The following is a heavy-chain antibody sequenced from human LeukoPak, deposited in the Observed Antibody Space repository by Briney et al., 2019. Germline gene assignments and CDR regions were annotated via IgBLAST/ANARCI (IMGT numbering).Heavy chain of an antibody. CDR1: GASITGSY. V-gene: IGHV4-59*01. CDR3: ARGGWSLDF. Sequence: SETLSLTCTVSGASITGSYWSWIRQPPGKGLEWIGYVYSSGSTDYNPPLRSRVTISVDTSKNQFSLKLSSVTAADTAVYFCARGGWSLDFWGRGTLVAVSS. J-gene: IGHJ2*01. CDR2: VYSSGST.